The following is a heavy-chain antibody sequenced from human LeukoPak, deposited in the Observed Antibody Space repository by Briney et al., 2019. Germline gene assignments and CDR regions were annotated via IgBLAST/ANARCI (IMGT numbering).Heavy chain of an antibody. J-gene: IGHJ5*02. CDR2: IWYDGSNK. CDR3: ARDRDGVVVPAAFNWFDP. D-gene: IGHD2-2*01. Sequence: PGGSLRLSCAASGFTFSSYGMHWVRQAPGKGLEWVAVIWYDGSNKYYADSVKGRFTISRDNYKNTLYLQMNSLRAEDTAVYYCARDRDGVVVPAAFNWFDPWGQGTLVTVSS. CDR1: GFTFSSYG. V-gene: IGHV3-33*01.